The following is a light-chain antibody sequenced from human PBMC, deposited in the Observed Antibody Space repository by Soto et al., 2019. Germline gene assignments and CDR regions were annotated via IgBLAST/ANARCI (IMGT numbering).Light chain of an antibody. J-gene: IGKJ5*01. CDR2: AAS. CDR1: QTIGIY. CDR3: QQSYSIPIT. V-gene: IGKV1-39*01. Sequence: DIQMTQSPSSLSASVGDRVTITCRASQTIGIYLNWYQQRPGKAPKFLIYAASTLPRGVPSRFIGSGSGTDFTLTITSLQPEDFATYYCQQSYSIPITFGQGTRLDIK.